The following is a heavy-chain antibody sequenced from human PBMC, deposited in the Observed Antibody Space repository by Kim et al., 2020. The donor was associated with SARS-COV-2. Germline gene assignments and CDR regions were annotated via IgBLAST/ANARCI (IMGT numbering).Heavy chain of an antibody. CDR3: ARQKNGAAAILFDY. Sequence: SETLSLTCTVSGGSISSSSFYWGWIRQPPGKGLEWIGSISYSGSTYYNPSLKCRVTISVDTSKDQFSLKLSSVTAADTAVYYCARQKNGAAAILFDYWGQGTLVSVSS. D-gene: IGHD6-13*01. V-gene: IGHV4-39*01. CDR1: GGSISSSSFY. CDR2: ISYSGST. J-gene: IGHJ4*02.